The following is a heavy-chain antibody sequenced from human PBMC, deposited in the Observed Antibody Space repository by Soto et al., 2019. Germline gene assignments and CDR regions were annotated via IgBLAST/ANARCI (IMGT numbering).Heavy chain of an antibody. Sequence: ASVKVSCKASGYTFTSYGINWVRQASGQGLEWMGWISAYSGNTNYAQKLQGRVTMTTDTSTSTAYMELRSLRSDDTAVYSCALRGGYGWYIDYWGQGTLVTVSS. CDR1: GYTFTSYG. D-gene: IGHD6-19*01. V-gene: IGHV1-18*04. CDR3: ALRGGYGWYIDY. CDR2: ISAYSGNT. J-gene: IGHJ4*02.